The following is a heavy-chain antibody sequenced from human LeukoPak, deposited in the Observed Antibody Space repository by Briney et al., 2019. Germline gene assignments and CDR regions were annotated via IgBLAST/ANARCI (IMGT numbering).Heavy chain of an antibody. J-gene: IGHJ4*02. CDR3: ARDMTMTQMGY. V-gene: IGHV3-21*01. CDR2: VSSSSSYI. CDR1: GFTSSSYS. D-gene: IGHD3-22*01. Sequence: GGSLRLSCAASGFTSSSYSTNWVRQAPGKGLEWVSSVSSSSSYIYYADSVKGRFTISRDNAKNSLYLQMNSLRAEDTAVYYCARDMTMTQMGYWGQGTLVTVSS.